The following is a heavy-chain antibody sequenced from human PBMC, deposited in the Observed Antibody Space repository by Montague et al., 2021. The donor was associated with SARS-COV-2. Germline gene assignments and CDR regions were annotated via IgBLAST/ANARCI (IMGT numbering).Heavy chain of an antibody. CDR2: IYYTGNT. V-gene: IGHV4-39*02. J-gene: IGHJ3*01. CDR3: ARLKRYFDSSGSPSAFDF. D-gene: IGHD3-22*01. CDR1: GGSITNSIDY. Sequence: SETLSLTCTVSGGSITNSIDYWAWIRQPPGKGLEWIGSIYYTGNTYYNPSLKSRVTISVVTSKNHFTLKLSSVTAAETAVYYCARLKRYFDSSGSPSAFDFWGQGTKVTVSS.